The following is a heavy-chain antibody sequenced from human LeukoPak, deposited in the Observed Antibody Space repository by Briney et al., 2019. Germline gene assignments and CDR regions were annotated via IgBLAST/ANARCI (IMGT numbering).Heavy chain of an antibody. CDR3: ATSKIQLWSRGGAFDI. V-gene: IGHV4-59*01. CDR1: GGSISSYY. J-gene: IGHJ3*02. D-gene: IGHD5-18*01. Sequence: PSETLSLACTVSGGSISSYYWSWIRQPPGKGLEWIGYIYYSGSTNCNPSLKSRVTISVDTSKNQFSLKLSSVTAADTAVYYCATSKIQLWSRGGAFDIWGQGTMVTVSS. CDR2: IYYSGST.